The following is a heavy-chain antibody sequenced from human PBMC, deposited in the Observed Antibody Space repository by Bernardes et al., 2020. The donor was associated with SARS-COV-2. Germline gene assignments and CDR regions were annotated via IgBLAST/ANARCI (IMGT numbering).Heavy chain of an antibody. Sequence: GGSLRLSCEASGFPFSGFAIHWVRQASGKGLEWIGLIRGASQNFATKYPASLGGKFTISRDDSKNTAYLQLNSLMTEDTAVYYCCGHSDEYISSSAFYWGQGALVTVSS. CDR1: GFPFSGFA. J-gene: IGHJ4*02. D-gene: IGHD6-6*01. CDR3: CGHSDEYISSSAFY. V-gene: IGHV3-73*01. CDR2: IRGASQNFAT.